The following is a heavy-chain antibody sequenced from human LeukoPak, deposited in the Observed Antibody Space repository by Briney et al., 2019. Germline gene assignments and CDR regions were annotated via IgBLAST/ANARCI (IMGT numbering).Heavy chain of an antibody. CDR2: ISTSGNT. J-gene: IGHJ4*02. D-gene: IGHD6-19*01. CDR3: ARDGGYSSHDY. CDR1: GDAINSYY. Sequence: PSETLSLTCTVSGDAINSYYWSWIRQPAGKGLEWIGRISTSGNTNYNPSLKSRVTMSVDTSRNQFSLKLSSVTAADTAIYYCARDGGYSSHDYWGQGTLVTVSS. V-gene: IGHV4-4*07.